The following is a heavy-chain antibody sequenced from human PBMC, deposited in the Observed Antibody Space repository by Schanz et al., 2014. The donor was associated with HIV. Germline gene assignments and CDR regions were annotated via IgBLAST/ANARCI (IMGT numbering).Heavy chain of an antibody. V-gene: IGHV3-30*18. CDR3: AKDRNYYDSKYRGKGNYYYYYGMDV. J-gene: IGHJ6*02. Sequence: QVQLVESGGGVVQPGRSLRLSCAASGFTFNNYGIHWVRQAPGKGLEWMGVISYDGRNKYYADSVKGRFTISRDNSKNTLNLQMKSLRAEDTAVYYCAKDRNYYDSKYRGKGNYYYYYGMDVWGQGTTVAVSS. CDR1: GFTFNNYG. D-gene: IGHD3-22*01. CDR2: ISYDGRNK.